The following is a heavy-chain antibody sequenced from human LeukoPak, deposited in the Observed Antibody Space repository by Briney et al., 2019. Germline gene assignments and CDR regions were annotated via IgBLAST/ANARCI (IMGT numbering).Heavy chain of an antibody. Sequence: SQTLSLTCTVSGGSIGSGGYYWTWIRQHPGKGLEWIGYTYYSGSTYYNPSLKSRVTIPVDTSKNQFSLKLSSVTAADTAVYYCARVLSVGATVIDYWGQGTLVTVSS. V-gene: IGHV4-31*03. D-gene: IGHD1-26*01. CDR3: ARVLSVGATVIDY. CDR2: TYYSGST. CDR1: GGSIGSGGYY. J-gene: IGHJ4*02.